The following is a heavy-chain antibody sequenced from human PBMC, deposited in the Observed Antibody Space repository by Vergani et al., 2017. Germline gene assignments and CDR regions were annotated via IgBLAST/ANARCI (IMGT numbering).Heavy chain of an antibody. CDR2: IKQDGSEK. CDR1: GFTFSSYW. V-gene: IGHV3-7*01. Sequence: EVQLVESGGGLVQPGGSLRLSCAASGFTFSSYWMSWVRQAPGKGLEWVANIKQDGSEKYYVDSVKGRFTISRDNAKNSLYLQMNSLRAEDTAVYYCARDRRTRPPRLNWFDPWGQGTLVTVSS. J-gene: IGHJ5*02. D-gene: IGHD1-1*01. CDR3: ARDRRTRPPRLNWFDP.